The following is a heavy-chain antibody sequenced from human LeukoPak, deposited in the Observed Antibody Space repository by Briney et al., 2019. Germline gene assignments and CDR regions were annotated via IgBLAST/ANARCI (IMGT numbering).Heavy chain of an antibody. D-gene: IGHD3-22*01. CDR3: AKRAVVIRVILVGFHKEAYYFDS. CDR1: GITLSNYG. V-gene: IGHV3-23*01. CDR2: ISDSGGRT. J-gene: IGHJ4*02. Sequence: PGGSLRLSCAVSGITLSNYGMSWVRQAPGKGLEWVAGISDSGGRTNYADSVKGRFTISRDNPKNTLILQMNSLRPEDTAVYFCAKRAVVIRVILVGFHKEAYYFDSWGQGALVTVSS.